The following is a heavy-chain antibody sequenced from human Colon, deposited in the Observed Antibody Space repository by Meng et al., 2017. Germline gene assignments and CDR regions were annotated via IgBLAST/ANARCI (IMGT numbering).Heavy chain of an antibody. CDR2: INPNSGGT. J-gene: IGHJ4*02. CDR3: ARSPYDFWSGYSRIFDY. Sequence: QWQVVQSGAEVKKPGASVKVSCRASGYTFTGYYMHWVRQAPGQGLEWMGRINPNSGGTNYAQKFQGRVTMTRDTSISTAYMELSRLRSDDTAVYYCARSPYDFWSGYSRIFDYWGQGTLVTVSS. CDR1: GYTFTGYY. D-gene: IGHD3-3*01. V-gene: IGHV1-2*06.